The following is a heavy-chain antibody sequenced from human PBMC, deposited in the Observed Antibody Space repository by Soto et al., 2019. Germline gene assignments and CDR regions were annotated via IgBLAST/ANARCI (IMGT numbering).Heavy chain of an antibody. D-gene: IGHD6-13*01. CDR3: AKDAPYSTRDYGMDV. J-gene: IGHJ6*02. Sequence: GGSLRLSCAASGLTFASHGMSWVRQAPGRGLEWLSVISNSGGARYYANSVKGRFTISRDNSKNTLYLQMNSLRAEDTAVYYCAKDAPYSTRDYGMDVWGQGTTVTVSS. CDR2: ISNSGGAR. V-gene: IGHV3-23*01. CDR1: GLTFASHG.